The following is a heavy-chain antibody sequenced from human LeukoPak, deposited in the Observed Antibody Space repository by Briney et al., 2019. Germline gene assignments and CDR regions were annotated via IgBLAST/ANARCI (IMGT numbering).Heavy chain of an antibody. CDR3: AKGAVDDSSGSPYYFDY. V-gene: IGHV3-30*18. CDR1: GFTFSSYG. J-gene: IGHJ4*02. CDR2: ILYDGSNK. D-gene: IGHD3-22*01. Sequence: GGSLRLSCAASGFTFSSYGMHWVRQAPGKGLEWVAVILYDGSNKYYADSVKGRFTISRDNSKNTLFLQMNSLRAEDTAVYYCAKGAVDDSSGSPYYFDYWGQGTLVTVSS.